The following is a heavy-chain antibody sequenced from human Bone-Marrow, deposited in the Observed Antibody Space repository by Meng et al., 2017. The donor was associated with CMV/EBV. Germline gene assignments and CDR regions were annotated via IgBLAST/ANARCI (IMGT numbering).Heavy chain of an antibody. CDR1: GDAFNGYY. CDR3: ARGDNVDY. V-gene: IGHV1-2*02. CDR2: ITPNTGGT. D-gene: IGHD3-16*01. J-gene: IGHJ4*02. Sequence: VKVSCKTSGDAFNGYYIHWVRQAPGQGLEWMGWITPNTGGTNYAQKFQGRVTMTRDTSISTAYLELSRLRSDDTAVYYCARGDNVDYWGQGTLVTVSS.